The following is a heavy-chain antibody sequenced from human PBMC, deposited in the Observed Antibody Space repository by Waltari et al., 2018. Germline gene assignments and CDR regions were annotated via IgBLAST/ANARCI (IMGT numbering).Heavy chain of an antibody. CDR2: IYSGGST. CDR1: GGSISGSY. D-gene: IGHD3-10*01. V-gene: IGHV4-4*07. CDR3: ARGPGRESREAFDY. J-gene: IGHJ4*02. Sequence: QVQLQESGPGLVKPSETLSLTCTVSGGSISGSYWSGIRQPAGKGLEWIGRIYSGGSTDYNPSLKSRPTMSVDTSKNQFSLKLSSVTAADTAVYYCARGPGRESREAFDYWGQGTLVTVSS.